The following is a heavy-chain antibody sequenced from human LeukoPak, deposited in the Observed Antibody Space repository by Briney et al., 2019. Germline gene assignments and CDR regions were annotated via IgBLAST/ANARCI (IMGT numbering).Heavy chain of an antibody. CDR2: IYYSGST. CDR3: ARGFHGGSFVDY. Sequence: SETLSLTFSVSGGSISSYYWSWIRQPPGKGLEWIGYIYYSGSTNYNPSLKSRVTISVGTSKNQFSLKLSSVTAADTAVYYCARGFHGGSFVDYWGQGTLVTVSS. J-gene: IGHJ4*02. V-gene: IGHV4-59*01. D-gene: IGHD2-15*01. CDR1: GGSISSYY.